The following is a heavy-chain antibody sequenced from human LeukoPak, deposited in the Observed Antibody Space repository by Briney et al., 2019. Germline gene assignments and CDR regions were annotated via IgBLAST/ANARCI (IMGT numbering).Heavy chain of an antibody. CDR1: GYTFTGYY. CDR3: ARSPDILTGEKFDY. D-gene: IGHD3-9*01. CDR2: MNPKSGGT. J-gene: IGHJ4*02. Sequence: VASVTVSCKASGYTFTGYYMHWVRQAPGQGLEWMGWMNPKSGGTNYAQKFEARVTMNRDTSISTAYMELSRLRFDDTAVYYCARSPDILTGEKFDYWGQGTLVTVSS. V-gene: IGHV1-2*02.